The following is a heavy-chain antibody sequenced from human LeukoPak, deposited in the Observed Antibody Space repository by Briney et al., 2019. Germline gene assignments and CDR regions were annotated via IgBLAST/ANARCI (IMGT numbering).Heavy chain of an antibody. Sequence: ASVTVSCKASGYTFTSYGINWVRQAPGQGLEWMGIINPSGGSTSYAQKFQGRVTMTRDTSISTAYMELSRLRSDDTAVYYCARGDLVRGGDYFDYWGQGTLVTVSS. CDR3: ARGDLVRGGDYFDY. CDR1: GYTFTSYG. V-gene: IGHV1-46*01. J-gene: IGHJ4*02. D-gene: IGHD3-10*01. CDR2: INPSGGST.